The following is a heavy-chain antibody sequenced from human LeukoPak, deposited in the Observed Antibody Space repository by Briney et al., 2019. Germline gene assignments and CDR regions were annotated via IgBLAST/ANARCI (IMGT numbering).Heavy chain of an antibody. CDR3: AREVVVTAIFDC. D-gene: IGHD2-21*02. V-gene: IGHV4-30-2*01. J-gene: IGHJ4*02. Sequence: SETLSLTCAVSGGSISSGGYSWSWIRQPPGKGLEWIGYIYHSGSTYYNPSLKSRVTISVDRSKNQFSLKLSSVTAADTAVYYCAREVVVTAIFDCWGQGTLVTVSS. CDR2: IYHSGST. CDR1: GGSISSGGYS.